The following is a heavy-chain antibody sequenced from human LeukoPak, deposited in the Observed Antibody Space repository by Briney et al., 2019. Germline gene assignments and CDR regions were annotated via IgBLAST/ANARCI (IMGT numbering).Heavy chain of an antibody. CDR1: GFTFSSYS. CDR3: ASSSIAVAGTPFDY. Sequence: GSLRLSCAASGFTFSSYSMNWVRQAPGKGLEWVSYISSSSSTIYYADSVKGRFTISRDNAKNSLYLQMNSLRAEDAAVYYCASSSIAVAGTPFDYWGQGTLVTVSS. D-gene: IGHD6-19*01. CDR2: ISSSSSTI. V-gene: IGHV3-48*01. J-gene: IGHJ4*02.